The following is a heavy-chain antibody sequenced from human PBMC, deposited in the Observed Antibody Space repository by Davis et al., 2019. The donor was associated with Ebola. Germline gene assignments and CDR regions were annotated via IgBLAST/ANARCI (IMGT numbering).Heavy chain of an antibody. CDR2: INSDGRTT. D-gene: IGHD3-10*01. J-gene: IGHJ4*02. CDR1: GFTFPGDW. V-gene: IGHV3-74*01. Sequence: GESLKISCAASGFTFPGDWMHWVRQAPGKGLVWVSRINSDGRTTSYADSVKGRFTISRDNSKNTLYLQMNSLRAEDTAVYYCARSSFTGSGSLMVPFDYWGQGTLVTVSS. CDR3: ARSSFTGSGSLMVPFDY.